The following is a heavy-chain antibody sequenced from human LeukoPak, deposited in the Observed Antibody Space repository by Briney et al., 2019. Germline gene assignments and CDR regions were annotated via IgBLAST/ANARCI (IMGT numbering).Heavy chain of an antibody. Sequence: GGSLRLSCAASGFTFSSYAMSWVRQAPGKGLEWVSAISGSGGSTYYADSVKGRFTISRDNSKNTLYLQMNSLRAEDTAVYYCVNPSYSSGWYYFDYWGQGTLVTVSS. J-gene: IGHJ4*02. CDR2: ISGSGGST. V-gene: IGHV3-23*01. CDR1: GFTFSSYA. D-gene: IGHD6-19*01. CDR3: VNPSYSSGWYYFDY.